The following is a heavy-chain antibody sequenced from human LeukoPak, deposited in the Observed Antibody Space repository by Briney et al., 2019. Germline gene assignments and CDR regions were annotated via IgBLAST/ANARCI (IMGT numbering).Heavy chain of an antibody. V-gene: IGHV3-30*18. CDR2: ISHGGGKE. J-gene: IGHJ4*02. D-gene: IGHD5-24*01. Sequence: GSLRLSYAASGFPFHDHDMYWVRQTPGKGLEWVALISHGGGKEHYAESVKGRFTISRDNSRNTVYLQMSSLRSDDTAMYYCAKTLDGFWPQFDFWGQGTLLTVSS. CDR3: AKTLDGFWPQFDF. CDR1: GFPFHDHD.